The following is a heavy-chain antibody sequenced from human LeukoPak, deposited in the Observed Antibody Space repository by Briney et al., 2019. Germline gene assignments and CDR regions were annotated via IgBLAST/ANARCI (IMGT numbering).Heavy chain of an antibody. D-gene: IGHD4/OR15-4a*01. CDR2: ISFDGSNG. Sequence: GRSLRLSCEASEFTFSSYAIHWVRQAPGKGLEWVAVISFDGSNGYYAGSVKGRFTISRDNSKNMMYLQMNSLRAEDTAVYYCARDRGNYGASCYYYYYGMDVWGRGTTVTVAS. CDR3: ARDRGNYGASCYYYYYGMDV. J-gene: IGHJ6*02. CDR1: EFTFSSYA. V-gene: IGHV3-30*04.